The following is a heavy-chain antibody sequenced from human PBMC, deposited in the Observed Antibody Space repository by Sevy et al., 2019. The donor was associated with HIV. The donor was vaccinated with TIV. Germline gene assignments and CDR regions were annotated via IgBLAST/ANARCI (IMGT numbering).Heavy chain of an antibody. CDR3: ARGKSGYGYALNY. CDR2: IHSDDTT. V-gene: IGHV3-66*01. Sequence: GGSLRLCCAASGFTVNSNYMTWVRQAPGKGLEGVSVIHSDDTTYHADSVKDRFTITRDNFKNTLYLHMSSLRAEDTAVYYCARGKSGYGYALNYWGQGTLVTVSS. J-gene: IGHJ4*02. CDR1: GFTVNSNY. D-gene: IGHD5-18*01.